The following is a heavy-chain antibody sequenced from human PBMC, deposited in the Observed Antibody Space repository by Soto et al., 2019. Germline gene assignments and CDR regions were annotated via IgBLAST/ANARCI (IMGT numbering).Heavy chain of an antibody. Sequence: QVQLVQSGAEVKEPGASVKVSCKASGYTFTSSGISWVRQTPGQGLEWIGWISTSHRNTNFAERFQDRVTMTTDTSAGTAYMELRSLRSDDTAVYYCARDPGFCTSTGRSPRWFDPWGQGTLVTVSS. CDR1: GYTFTSSG. V-gene: IGHV1-18*01. J-gene: IGHJ5*02. CDR2: ISTSHRNT. CDR3: ARDPGFCTSTGRSPRWFDP. D-gene: IGHD2-8*01.